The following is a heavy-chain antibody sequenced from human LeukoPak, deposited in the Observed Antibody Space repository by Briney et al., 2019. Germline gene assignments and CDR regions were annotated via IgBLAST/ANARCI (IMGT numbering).Heavy chain of an antibody. V-gene: IGHV1-69*04. D-gene: IGHD3-22*01. CDR3: AKDSSRLLFDSSGYYYGSYFYYYYYGMDV. CDR1: GGTFSSYA. J-gene: IGHJ6*02. CDR2: IIPILGIA. Sequence: ASVKVSCKASGGTFSSYAISWVREAPGQGLEWMGRIIPILGIANYAQKFQGRVTITADKSTSTAYMELSSLRSEDTALYYCAKDSSRLLFDSSGYYYGSYFYYYYYGMDVWGQGTTVTVSS.